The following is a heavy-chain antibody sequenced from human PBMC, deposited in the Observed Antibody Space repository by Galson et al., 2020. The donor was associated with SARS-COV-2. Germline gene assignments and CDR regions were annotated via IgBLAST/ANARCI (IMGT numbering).Heavy chain of an antibody. V-gene: IGHV3-30*18. Sequence: GESLKISYGASGFTFRTYAMHWVRQAPGKGLEWVASISNDGNINNYADSVKGRFTISRDNSNNALYLQMDTLRVEDSGVYHCAKDKDQLVLRGFRIEYWGQGMLVTVS. CDR2: ISNDGNIN. CDR3: AKDKDQLVLRGFRIEY. J-gene: IGHJ4*02. D-gene: IGHD3-10*01. CDR1: GFTFRTYA.